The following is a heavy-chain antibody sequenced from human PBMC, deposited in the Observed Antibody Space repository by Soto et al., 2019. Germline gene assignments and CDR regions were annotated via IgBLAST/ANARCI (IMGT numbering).Heavy chain of an antibody. CDR1: GFTFSSYS. D-gene: IGHD6-19*01. Sequence: GGSLRLSCAASGFTFSSYSMNWVRQAPGKGLEWVSYISSSSSTIYYAASVKGRFTISRDDSKSIAYLQMNSLKTEDTAVYYCTRDREKQWLYPGHWGQGTLVTVSS. CDR3: TRDREKQWLYPGH. V-gene: IGHV3-48*01. J-gene: IGHJ4*02. CDR2: ISSSSSTI.